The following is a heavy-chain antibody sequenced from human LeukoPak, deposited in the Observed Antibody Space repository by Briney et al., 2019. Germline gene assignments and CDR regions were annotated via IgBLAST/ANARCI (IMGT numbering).Heavy chain of an antibody. CDR1: GGSLSPHY. CDR3: ARVPLWWLTPFDF. D-gene: IGHD5-12*01. J-gene: IGHJ4*02. Sequence: SETLSLTCAVSGGSLSPHYWSWIRRPLGKGLEWIGEINNRGTTNYSPSLRGRATKSVDTSKNQFSLRLTSVTAADTAMYYCARVPLWWLTPFDFWGQGTLATVSS. V-gene: IGHV4-34*01. CDR2: INNRGTT.